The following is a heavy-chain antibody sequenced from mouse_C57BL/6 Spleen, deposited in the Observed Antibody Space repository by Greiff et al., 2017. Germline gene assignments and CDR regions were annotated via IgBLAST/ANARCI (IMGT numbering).Heavy chain of an antibody. CDR1: GYTFTSYW. V-gene: IGHV1-55*01. D-gene: IGHD1-1*02. Sequence: VQLQQPGAELVKPGASVKMSCKASGYTFTSYWITWVKQRPGQGLAWIGDIYPGSGSTNYNEKFKSKATLTVDTSSSTAYMQLSSLTSEDSAVYYCARGGDYGPGYAMDYWGQGTSVTVSS. CDR3: ARGGDYGPGYAMDY. J-gene: IGHJ4*01. CDR2: IYPGSGST.